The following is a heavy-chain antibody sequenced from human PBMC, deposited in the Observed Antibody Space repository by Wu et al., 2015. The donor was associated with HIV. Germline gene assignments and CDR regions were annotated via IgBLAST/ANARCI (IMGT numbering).Heavy chain of an antibody. J-gene: IGHJ4*02. V-gene: IGHV1-8*01. CDR2: VNPNSGNT. Sequence: QVQLVQSGTEVKKPGASVRVSCKTSGYTFNNYDINWVRLAPGQGFEWVGWVNPNSGNTDYAQKFQGRVTLTRNTSIKTVYMELSSLRYEDTAVYYCARLEWSISPQGGYWGQGTLVIVSS. CDR3: ARLEWSISPQGGY. D-gene: IGHD3-3*01. CDR1: GYTFNNYD.